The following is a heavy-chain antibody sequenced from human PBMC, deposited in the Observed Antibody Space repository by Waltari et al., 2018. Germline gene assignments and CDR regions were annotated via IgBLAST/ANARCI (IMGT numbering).Heavy chain of an antibody. CDR2: INPNSGGT. CDR3: ARDLVVGSGDY. Sequence: QVHLVQSGAEVKKPGASVKVSCKASGYTFTGYQIHWVRQAPGQGLEWMGSINPNSGGTNYAQNLQGRVTITRDTSIRTAYMELSRLRSDDTAMYYCARDLVVGSGDYWGQGTLVTVSS. CDR1: GYTFTGYQ. V-gene: IGHV1-2*02. J-gene: IGHJ4*02. D-gene: IGHD1-26*01.